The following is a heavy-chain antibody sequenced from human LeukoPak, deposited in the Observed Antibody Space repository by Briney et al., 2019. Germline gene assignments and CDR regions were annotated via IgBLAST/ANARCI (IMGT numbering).Heavy chain of an antibody. CDR2: IWSDGSSK. Sequence: GGSLILSCAASGFTFSSYGMHWVRQAPGKGLEWVAVIWSDGSSKHYADSVKGRFTISRDNSKNTLYLQMSSLRAEDTALYYCARGQPPSYYDMDVWGQGTLVTVSS. J-gene: IGHJ6*02. D-gene: IGHD6-13*01. CDR3: ARGQPPSYYDMDV. CDR1: GFTFSSYG. V-gene: IGHV3-33*01.